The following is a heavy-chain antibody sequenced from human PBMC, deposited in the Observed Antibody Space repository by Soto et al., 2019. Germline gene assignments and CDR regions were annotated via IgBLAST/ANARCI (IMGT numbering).Heavy chain of an antibody. V-gene: IGHV4-30-4*01. J-gene: IGHJ4*02. CDR2: ILYGGTT. CDR3: ARNGAVDY. D-gene: IGHD2-8*01. CDR1: VGAISSGDYY. Sequence: QVQLQESGPGLVKPSQTLSLPCTVPVGAISSGDYYWSWIRQPPGKGLEWIGYILYGGTTNYNPSLESRLTISVDTSKNQFSLKLTSVTAADTAVYYCARNGAVDYWGRGTLVTVSS.